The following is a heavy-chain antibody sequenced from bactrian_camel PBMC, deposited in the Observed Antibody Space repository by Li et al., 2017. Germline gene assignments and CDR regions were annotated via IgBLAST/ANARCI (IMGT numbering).Heavy chain of an antibody. CDR2: IERDGTP. CDR1: GLSISDSS. J-gene: IGHJ7*01. V-gene: IGHV3S42*01. Sequence: DVQLVESGGGSVQTGGSLRLSCAPSGLSISDSSMAWFRHSPGKEPEGVAGIERDGTPSYAGSVKGRFTISKDNAKNALYLQMDSLKPEDSAMYYCAADLRPSYGGSCLQLGESMDYWGKGTQVTVS. D-gene: IGHD2*01.